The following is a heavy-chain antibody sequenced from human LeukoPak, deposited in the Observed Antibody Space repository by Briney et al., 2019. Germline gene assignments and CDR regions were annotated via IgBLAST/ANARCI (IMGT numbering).Heavy chain of an antibody. J-gene: IGHJ6*03. CDR2: IYYSGST. V-gene: IGHV4-39*01. Sequence: SETLSLTCTVSGGSISSSSYYWGWIRQPPGKGLEWIGSIYYSGSTYYNPSLKSRVTISVDTSKNQFSLKLSSVTAADTAVYYCARIVTYSGYYYYHYMDVWGKGTTVTISS. CDR1: GGSISSSSYY. D-gene: IGHD2-21*01. CDR3: ARIVTYSGYYYYHYMDV.